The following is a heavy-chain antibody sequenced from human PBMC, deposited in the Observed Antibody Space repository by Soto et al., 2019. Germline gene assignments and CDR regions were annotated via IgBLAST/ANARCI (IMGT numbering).Heavy chain of an antibody. V-gene: IGHV3-30*18. D-gene: IGHD6-13*01. J-gene: IGHJ4*02. CDR3: AKVSSSWYAGFFDL. Sequence: GGSLRLSCAASGFIFSSYGMHWVRQAPGKGLEWVAVISYDGINKYYSDSVKGRFTISRDNSMNTLYLQMNTLRAEDTAIYYCAKVSSSWYAGFFDLWGQGTLVTVSS. CDR1: GFIFSSYG. CDR2: ISYDGINK.